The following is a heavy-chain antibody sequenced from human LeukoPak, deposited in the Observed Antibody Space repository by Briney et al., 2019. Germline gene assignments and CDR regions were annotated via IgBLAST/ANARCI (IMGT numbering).Heavy chain of an antibody. CDR1: GFTFSSYN. D-gene: IGHD2-2*01. J-gene: IGHJ4*02. V-gene: IGHV3-48*01. CDR3: ARDDCSTTPCYAY. CDR2: ISGSSSTI. Sequence: GGSLRLSCAASGFTFSSYNMNWVRQAPGKGLEWVSYISGSSSTIYYADSVKGRFTISRDISKNTVYLQMNGLKAEDTAVYYCARDDCSTTPCYAYWGQGTLVTVSS.